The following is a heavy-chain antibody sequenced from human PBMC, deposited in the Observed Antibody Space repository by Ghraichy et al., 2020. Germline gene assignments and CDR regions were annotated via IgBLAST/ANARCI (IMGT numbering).Heavy chain of an antibody. D-gene: IGHD2-21*02. Sequence: GESLNISCAASGFTFSSYWMSWVRQAPGKGLEWVANIKQDGSEKYYVDSVKGRFTISRDNAKNSLYLQMNSLRAEDTAVYYCARVGYYCGGDCYSGWFDPWGQGTLVTVSS. CDR1: GFTFSSYW. CDR2: IKQDGSEK. CDR3: ARVGYYCGGDCYSGWFDP. V-gene: IGHV3-7*03. J-gene: IGHJ5*02.